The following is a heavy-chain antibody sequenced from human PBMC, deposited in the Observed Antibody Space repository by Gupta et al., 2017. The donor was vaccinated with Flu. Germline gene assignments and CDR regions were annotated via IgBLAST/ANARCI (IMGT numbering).Heavy chain of an antibody. CDR1: GFTFGSYW. V-gene: IGHV3-7*01. CDR3: ARELVDF. CDR2: IKHDGTDK. J-gene: IGHJ4*02. Sequence: ELRLVGSGGGLVQLGGPLRLPCAASGFTFGSYWMSWVRQAPGKGLEWVANIKHDGTDKYYVDSVKGRFTISRDNAKNSLYLQMNSLRAEDTAVYYCARELVDFWGKGTLVTVSS.